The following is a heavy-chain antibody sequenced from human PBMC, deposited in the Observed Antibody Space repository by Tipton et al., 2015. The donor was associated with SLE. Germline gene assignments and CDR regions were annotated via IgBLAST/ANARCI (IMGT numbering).Heavy chain of an antibody. D-gene: IGHD2-21*01. V-gene: IGHV3-30*04. Sequence: SLRLSCAASGFTFSSYAMHWVRQAPGKGLEWVAVISYDGSNKYYADSVKGRFTISRDNSKNTLFLQMNSLRAEDTAVYYCARDLFTFDYWGQGTLVTVSS. CDR2: ISYDGSNK. J-gene: IGHJ4*02. CDR3: ARDLFTFDY. CDR1: GFTFSSYA.